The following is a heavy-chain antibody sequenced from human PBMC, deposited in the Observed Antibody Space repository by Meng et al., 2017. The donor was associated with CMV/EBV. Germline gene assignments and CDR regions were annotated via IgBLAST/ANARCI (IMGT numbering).Heavy chain of an antibody. Sequence: GESLKISCAASGFTFSSYAMHWVRQAPGKGLEWVAVISYDGSNKYYADSVKGRFTISRDNSKNTLYLQMNSLRAEDTAVYYCARDTCCTNGVCYVEGFDYWGQGTLVTVSS. J-gene: IGHJ4*02. CDR2: ISYDGSNK. CDR1: GFTFSSYA. V-gene: IGHV3-30-3*01. D-gene: IGHD2-8*01. CDR3: ARDTCCTNGVCYVEGFDY.